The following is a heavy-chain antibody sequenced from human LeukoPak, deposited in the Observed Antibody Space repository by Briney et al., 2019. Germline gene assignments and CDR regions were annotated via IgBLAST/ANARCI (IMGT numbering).Heavy chain of an antibody. D-gene: IGHD5-24*01. CDR1: GFTVSRNY. Sequence: GGSLRLSSAASGFTVSRNYISWVRQAPGKGLEWVSVIYIDGNTYYADSVRGRFTISRDNSKNTVYLQMNSLRAEDTAVYYCARGDGYNFFDSWGQGTLVTASS. V-gene: IGHV3-66*01. CDR2: IYIDGNT. CDR3: ARGDGYNFFDS. J-gene: IGHJ4*02.